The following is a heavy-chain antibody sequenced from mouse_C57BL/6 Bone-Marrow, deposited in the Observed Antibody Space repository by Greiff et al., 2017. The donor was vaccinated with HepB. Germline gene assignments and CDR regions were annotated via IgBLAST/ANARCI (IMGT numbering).Heavy chain of an antibody. CDR2: IYPGGGYT. CDR3: ARRGTGYWYFDV. CDR1: GYTFTNYW. D-gene: IGHD4-1*01. Sequence: QVQLQQSGAELVRPGTSVKLSCKASGYTFTNYWIGWAKQRPGHGLEWIGDIYPGGGYTNYNEKFKGKATLTADKSSSTAYMQFSSLTSEDSAIYYCARRGTGYWYFDVWGTGTTVTVSS. J-gene: IGHJ1*03. V-gene: IGHV1-63*01.